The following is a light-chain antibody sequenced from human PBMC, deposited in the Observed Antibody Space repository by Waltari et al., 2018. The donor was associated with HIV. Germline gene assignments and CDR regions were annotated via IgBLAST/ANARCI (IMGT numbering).Light chain of an antibody. CDR3: QVWDSSSDHWV. V-gene: IGLV3-21*04. J-gene: IGLJ3*02. CDR1: NIATKS. Sequence: SYVLTQPPSVSVAPGKTARITCGGNNIATKSVHWYQQKPGQAPVLVIYYDKDRPSGIPERFSVSNSGNSATLTIRRVEAGDEADYYCQVWDSSSDHWVFGGGTQLTVL. CDR2: YDK.